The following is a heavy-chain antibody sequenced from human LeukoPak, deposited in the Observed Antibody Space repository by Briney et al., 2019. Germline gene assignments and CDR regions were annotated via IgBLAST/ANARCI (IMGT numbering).Heavy chain of an antibody. D-gene: IGHD6-13*01. CDR2: ISSGGTII. V-gene: IGHV3-11*04. CDR3: ARGTSWYIDY. CDR1: GFSFSDYY. J-gene: IGHJ4*02. Sequence: GGSLRLSCAASGFSFSDYYMSWIRQAPGKGLEWVSYISSGGTIIYQADSVKGRFTISRDNAKNTLYLQMNSLRAEDTTVYYCARGTSWYIDYWGQGTLVNVSS.